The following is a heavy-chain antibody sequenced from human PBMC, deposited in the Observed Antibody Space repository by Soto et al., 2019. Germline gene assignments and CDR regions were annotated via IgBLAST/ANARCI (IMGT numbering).Heavy chain of an antibody. CDR2: IIPIFGTA. V-gene: IGHV1-69*13. Sequence: ASVKVSCKASGGTFSSYTISWVRQAPGQGLERMGGIIPIFGTANYAQKFQGKVTITADESTSTAYMELSSLRSEDKVVYYCAREGVEPAATTYWFDPWGQGTLVTVSS. CDR3: AREGVEPAATTYWFDP. J-gene: IGHJ5*02. D-gene: IGHD2-2*01. CDR1: GGTFSSYT.